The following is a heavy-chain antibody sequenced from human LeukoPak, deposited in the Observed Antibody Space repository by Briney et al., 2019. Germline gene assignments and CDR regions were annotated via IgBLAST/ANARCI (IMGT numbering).Heavy chain of an antibody. CDR2: IWYDGKNK. CDR3: ARDRGSGKDAMDV. V-gene: IGHV3-33*01. J-gene: IGHJ6*02. D-gene: IGHD3-10*01. Sequence: GGSLRLSCAVSGFTFSSYGMHWARQAPGKGLEWVAVIWYDGKNKYYVDYVKGRFTISRDNSKNTLYLQMNSLRVEDTAVYYCARDRGSGKDAMDVWGQGTMVTVSS. CDR1: GFTFSSYG.